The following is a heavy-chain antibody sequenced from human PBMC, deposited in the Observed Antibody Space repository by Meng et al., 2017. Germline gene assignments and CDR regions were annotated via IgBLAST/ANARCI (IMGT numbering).Heavy chain of an antibody. CDR3: ARDLKRDHHLGEGGY. Sequence: QGPPVQAGAGGKEPGASVKASCKASGYTFTGDGISWVRQAPGQGLEWMGWISAYNGNTTYAQKLQGRVTMTTDTSTSTAYMELRSLRSDDTAVYYCARDLKRDHHLGEGGYWGQGTLVTVSS. J-gene: IGHJ4*02. CDR1: GYTFTGDG. V-gene: IGHV1-18*01. D-gene: IGHD3-16*01. CDR2: ISAYNGNT.